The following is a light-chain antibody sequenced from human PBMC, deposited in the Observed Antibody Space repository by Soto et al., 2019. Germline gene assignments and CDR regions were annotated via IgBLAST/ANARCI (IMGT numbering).Light chain of an antibody. J-gene: IGLJ1*01. CDR3: QSYDSSLSGYV. CDR2: GNS. V-gene: IGLV1-40*01. CDR1: SSNIGAGYD. Sequence: SVLTQPPSVSGAPVQRVTTSCTGSSSNIGAGYDVHWYQQLPGTAPKPLIYGNSNRPSGVPDRFSGSKTGTSASLAITGLQAEDEADYYCQSYDSSLSGYVFGTGTKVTVL.